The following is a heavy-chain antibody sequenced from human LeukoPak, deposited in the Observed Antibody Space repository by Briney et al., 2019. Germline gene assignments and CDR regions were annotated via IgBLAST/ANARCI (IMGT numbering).Heavy chain of an antibody. CDR2: ISTSGSTI. CDR1: GFTFSDYY. D-gene: IGHD3-22*01. V-gene: IGHV3-11*04. J-gene: IGHJ6*02. Sequence: GGSLRLSCAASGFTFSDYYMSWIRQAPGKGLEWVSYISTSGSTIYYPDSVKGRFTVSRDNAKNSLYLQMNSLRVEDTAVYYCARDTDSSGYPYYYYAMDVWGQGTTVTVSS. CDR3: ARDTDSSGYPYYYYAMDV.